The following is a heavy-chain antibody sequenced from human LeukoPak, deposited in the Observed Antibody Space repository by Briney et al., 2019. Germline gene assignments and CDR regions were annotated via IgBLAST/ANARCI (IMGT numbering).Heavy chain of an antibody. CDR3: ARGPSRDY. CDR1: GYTFTGHY. CDR2: INPNSGGT. J-gene: IGHJ4*02. V-gene: IGHV1-2*02. Sequence: ASVKVSCKASGYTFTGHYMHWVRQAPGQGLEWMGWINPNSGGTNCAQKFQDRVTMIRDTSISTAYMELRRLRSDDTAVYYCARGPSRDYWGQGTLVTVSS.